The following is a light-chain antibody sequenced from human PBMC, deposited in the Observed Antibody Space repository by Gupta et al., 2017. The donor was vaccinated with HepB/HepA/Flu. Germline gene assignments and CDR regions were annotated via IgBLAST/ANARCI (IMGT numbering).Light chain of an antibody. CDR2: NDN. V-gene: IGLV1-47*02. J-gene: IGLJ1*01. Sequence: VLTQPSSASGPPGPRVTISCSGSSSNIGNDNAYWYQQHPGTAPKLLIYNDNQRPSGVPDRFSGSKSGTTASLAISGLRSEDEADYYCGEWDDSRSGYVFGAGTKVTVL. CDR1: SSNIGNDN. CDR3: GEWDDSRSGYV.